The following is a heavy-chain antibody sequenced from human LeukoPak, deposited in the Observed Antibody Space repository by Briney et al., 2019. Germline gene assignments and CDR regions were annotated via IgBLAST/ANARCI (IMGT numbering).Heavy chain of an antibody. J-gene: IGHJ4*02. CDR1: GGSISSGDYY. CDR2: IYYSGST. Sequence: SETLPLTCTVSGGSISSGDYYWSWIRQPPGKGLEWIGYIYYSGSTYYNPSLKSRVTISVDTSKNQFSLKLSSVTAADTVVYYCARDEPAAIGYWGQGTLVTVSS. CDR3: ARDEPAAIGY. D-gene: IGHD2-2*02. V-gene: IGHV4-30-4*08.